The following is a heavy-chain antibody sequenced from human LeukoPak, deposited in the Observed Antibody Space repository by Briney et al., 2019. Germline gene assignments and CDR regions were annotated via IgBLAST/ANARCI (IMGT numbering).Heavy chain of an antibody. CDR2: RYYSGST. CDR3: ARVRGDFETD. CDR1: GGSISSYY. J-gene: IGHJ1*01. D-gene: IGHD3-16*01. Sequence: SETLSLTCSVSGGSISSYYWTWIRQPSGKGLEWIGYRYYSGSTTYNPSLKSRVTISVDTSKSQFSLKLISVTAADTAIYYCARVRGDFETDWGQGTLVTVSS. V-gene: IGHV4-59*01.